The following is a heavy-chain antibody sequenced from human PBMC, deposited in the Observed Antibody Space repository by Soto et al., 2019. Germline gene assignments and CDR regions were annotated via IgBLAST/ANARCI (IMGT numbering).Heavy chain of an antibody. CDR2: IYHSGST. CDR1: GGSISRSNW. Sequence: QVQLQESGPGLVKPSGTLSLTCAVSGGSISRSNWWSWVRQPPGKGLEWIGGIYHSGSTNYNPSLKSRVTISVDKSKNQLSLRLTSVTAADTAVYYCARRGGGSMIVDYNWFDPWGQGTLVTVSS. CDR3: ARRGGGSMIVDYNWFDP. V-gene: IGHV4-4*02. D-gene: IGHD3-22*01. J-gene: IGHJ5*02.